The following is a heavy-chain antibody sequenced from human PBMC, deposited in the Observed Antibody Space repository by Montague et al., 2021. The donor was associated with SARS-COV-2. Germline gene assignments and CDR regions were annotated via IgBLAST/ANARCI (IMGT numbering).Heavy chain of an antibody. D-gene: IGHD3-9*01. CDR2: IYISGAT. CDR3: ARSPTYYHILTGYFNGPNWFDP. V-gene: IGHV4-39*01. CDR1: GGSISSSSYY. Sequence: SETLSLTCTVSGGSISSSSYYWGWIRQPPGKGLEWIGSIYISGATSYNPSLKSRFTISVDTSKNQFSLKLSSVTAADTAVYHCARSPTYYHILTGYFNGPNWFDPWGQGTLVTVSS. J-gene: IGHJ5*02.